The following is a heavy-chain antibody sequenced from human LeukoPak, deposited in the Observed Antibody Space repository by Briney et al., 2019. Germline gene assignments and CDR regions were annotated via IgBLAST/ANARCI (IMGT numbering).Heavy chain of an antibody. V-gene: IGHV4-4*02. Sequence: NAGGSLRLSCAASGFTVSSNYMSWVRQAPGKGLEWIGQIHHSGSTIYNPSLKSRVTISVDKSRSQLSLKVDSVTAADSAVYYCARDCSGDGCYSRTLAIWGQGTMVIVSS. CDR1: GFTVSSNY. D-gene: IGHD2-15*01. CDR2: IHHSGST. J-gene: IGHJ3*02. CDR3: ARDCSGDGCYSRTLAI.